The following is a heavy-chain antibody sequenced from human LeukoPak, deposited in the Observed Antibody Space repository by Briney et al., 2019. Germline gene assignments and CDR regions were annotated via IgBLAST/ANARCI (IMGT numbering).Heavy chain of an antibody. D-gene: IGHD1-26*01. CDR2: IYYSGST. V-gene: IGHV4-61*01. J-gene: IGHJ4*02. Sequence: SETLSLTCTASGGSVSSGSYYWSWIRQPPGKGLEWIGYIYYSGSTNYNPSLKSRVTISVDTSKNQFSLKLSSVTAADTAVYYCARGFPSGSYYDYWGQGTLVTVSS. CDR3: ARGFPSGSYYDY. CDR1: GGSVSSGSYY.